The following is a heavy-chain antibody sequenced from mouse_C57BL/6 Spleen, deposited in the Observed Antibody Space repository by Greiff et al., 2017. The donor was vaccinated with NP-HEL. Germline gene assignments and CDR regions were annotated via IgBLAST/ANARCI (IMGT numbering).Heavy chain of an antibody. CDR3: ARWVGVYYDYEDAMDY. D-gene: IGHD2-4*01. CDR1: GYTFTSYW. V-gene: IGHV1-55*01. J-gene: IGHJ4*01. CDR2: IYPGSGST. Sequence: VQLQQPGAELVKPGASVKMSCKASGYTFTSYWITWVKQRPGQGLEWIGDIYPGSGSTNYNEKFKSKATLTVDTSSSTAYMQLSSLTSEDSAVYYCARWVGVYYDYEDAMDYWGQGTSVTVSS.